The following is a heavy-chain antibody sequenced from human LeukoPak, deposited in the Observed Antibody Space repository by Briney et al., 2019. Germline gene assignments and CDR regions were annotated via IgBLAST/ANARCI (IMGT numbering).Heavy chain of an antibody. CDR3: ARGTEYGWLDP. CDR2: ISSSSDYI. J-gene: IGHJ5*02. D-gene: IGHD2/OR15-2a*01. V-gene: IGHV3-21*01. Sequence: GGSLRLSCAASRFTFSSYSMNWVRQAPGKGLEWVSSISSSSDYIYYEDSVKGRFTISRDNARNSLYLQMNSLRVEDTAVYYCARGTEYGWLDPWGQGTLVTVSS. CDR1: RFTFSSYS.